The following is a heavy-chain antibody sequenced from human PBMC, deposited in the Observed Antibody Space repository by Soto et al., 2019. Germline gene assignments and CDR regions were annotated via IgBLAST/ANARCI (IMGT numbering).Heavy chain of an antibody. V-gene: IGHV1-18*01. CDR2: ISAFNGTT. CDR3: ASFTPDYSNSWSNWFDP. Sequence: ASVKVSCKASGYTFAIYGITWVRQAPGQGLEWMGWISAFNGTTNYAQNVQGRVTMTTDTSTSTAYMDLRSLRSDDTAVYYCASFTPDYSNSWSNWFDPWGQGTMVTVSS. J-gene: IGHJ5*02. D-gene: IGHD6-13*01. CDR1: GYTFAIYG.